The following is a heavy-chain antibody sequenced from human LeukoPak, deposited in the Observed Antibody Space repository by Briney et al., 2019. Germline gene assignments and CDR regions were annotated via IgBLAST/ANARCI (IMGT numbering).Heavy chain of an antibody. J-gene: IGHJ4*02. V-gene: IGHV3-30*03. CDR3: ARAYDSSGYYYFDY. Sequence: GGSLRLSCAASGFTFSSYGMHWVRQAPGKGLEWVAVISYDGSNKYYADSVKGRFTISRDNSKNTLYLQMNSLRVEDTAVYYCARAYDSSGYYYFDYWGQGTLVTVSS. CDR2: ISYDGSNK. CDR1: GFTFSSYG. D-gene: IGHD3-22*01.